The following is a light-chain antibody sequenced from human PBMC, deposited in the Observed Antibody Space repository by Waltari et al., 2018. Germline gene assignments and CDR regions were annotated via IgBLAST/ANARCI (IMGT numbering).Light chain of an antibody. Sequence: QSALSQPASVSGSPGQSINISCSGSRSDLGGYDYVSRYQQHPGKAPKLLIYHVNKRPSGVSDRFSGSKLGFTASLTISGLQAEDEADYYCDSYASENILLFGGGTKVTVL. J-gene: IGLJ2*01. CDR3: DSYASENILL. CDR1: RSDLGGYDY. CDR2: HVN. V-gene: IGLV2-14*01.